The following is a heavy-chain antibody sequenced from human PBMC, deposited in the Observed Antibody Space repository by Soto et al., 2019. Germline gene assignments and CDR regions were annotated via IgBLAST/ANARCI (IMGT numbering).Heavy chain of an antibody. CDR1: GYTFTSYG. CDR2: ISAYNGNT. V-gene: IGHV1-18*01. Sequence: ASVKVSCKASGYTFTSYGISWVRQAPGQGLEWMGWISAYNGNTNYAQKLQGRVTMTTDTSTGTAYMELRSLRSDDTAVYYCARAKRITIFGVVKNWFDPWGQGTLVTVSS. J-gene: IGHJ5*02. D-gene: IGHD3-3*01. CDR3: ARAKRITIFGVVKNWFDP.